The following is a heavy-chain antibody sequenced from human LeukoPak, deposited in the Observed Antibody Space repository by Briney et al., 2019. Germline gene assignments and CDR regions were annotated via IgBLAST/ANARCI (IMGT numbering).Heavy chain of an antibody. J-gene: IGHJ5*02. V-gene: IGHV1-69*01. CDR3: ARGGVTQDLFPTDWFDP. CDR1: GGTFSSYA. CDR2: IIPIFGTA. Sequence: SVKVSCKASGGTFSSYAISWVRQAPGQGLEWMGGIIPIFGTANYAQRFQGRVTITADESTSTAYMELSSLRSEDTAVYYCARGGVTQDLFPTDWFDPWGQGTLVSVSS. D-gene: IGHD2-21*02.